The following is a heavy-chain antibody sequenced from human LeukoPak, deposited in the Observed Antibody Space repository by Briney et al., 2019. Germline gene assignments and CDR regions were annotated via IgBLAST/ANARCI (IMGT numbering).Heavy chain of an antibody. V-gene: IGHV4-4*02. CDR1: GGSISSSNW. CDR3: ARGSITMVRGVIIPKFDY. CDR2: IYHSGST. D-gene: IGHD3-10*01. J-gene: IGHJ4*02. Sequence: SETLSLTCAVSGGSISSSNWWSWVRQPPGKGLEWIGEIYHSGSTNYNPSLRSRVTISVDKSKNQFSLKLSSVTAADTAVYYCARGSITMVRGVIIPKFDYWGQGTLVTVSS.